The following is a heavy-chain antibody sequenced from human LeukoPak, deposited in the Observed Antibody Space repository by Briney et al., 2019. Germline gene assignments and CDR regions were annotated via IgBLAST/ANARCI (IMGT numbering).Heavy chain of an antibody. CDR2: IFYSGTT. V-gene: IGHV4-39*01. D-gene: IGHD6-13*01. CDR1: GDSISSSSYY. CDR3: ATYSSSWYFFDY. J-gene: IGHJ4*02. Sequence: SETLSLTCTVSGDSISSSSYYWGWLRQPPGKGLEWIGSIFYSGTTSYNPSLKSRVTISVDTSKNQLSLKLSSVTAADTAVFYCATYSSSWYFFDYWGQGTLVTVSS.